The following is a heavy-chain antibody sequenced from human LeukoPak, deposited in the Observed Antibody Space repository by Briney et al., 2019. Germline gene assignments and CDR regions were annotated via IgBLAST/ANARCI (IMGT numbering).Heavy chain of an antibody. CDR2: IKSDGSAT. J-gene: IGHJ4*02. D-gene: IGHD6-13*01. V-gene: IGHV3-74*01. CDR1: GFTFSTYW. Sequence: GGSLRLSCAASGFTFSTYWIHWVRQAPGKGLVWVSYIKSDGSATNYADSVKGRSTISRDNAKNTVYLHLNSLRVEDTAVYYCVRDSSKWYYDFWGQGSLVTVSS. CDR3: VRDSSKWYYDF.